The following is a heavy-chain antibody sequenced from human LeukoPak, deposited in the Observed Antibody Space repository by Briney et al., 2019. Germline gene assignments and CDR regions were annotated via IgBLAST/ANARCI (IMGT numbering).Heavy chain of an antibody. CDR3: ARDPPGTTAFDL. J-gene: IGHJ3*01. V-gene: IGHV1-2*02. CDR1: GYIFTDYY. D-gene: IGHD1-1*01. Sequence: ASVKVSCKASGYIFTDYYMHWVRQAPGQGLEWMGWINPKSDGTKYAQNFQGRVTVTWDTSISTAYMEVSRLTSDDTAMFYCARDPPGTTAFDLWGQGTMVTVSS. CDR2: INPKSDGT.